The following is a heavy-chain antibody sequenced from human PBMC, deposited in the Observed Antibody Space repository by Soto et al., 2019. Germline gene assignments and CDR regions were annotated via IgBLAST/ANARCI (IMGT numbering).Heavy chain of an antibody. Sequence: PRGSLRLSCAASGFTFTSHAMHWVRQTPGKGLEWVAAISYDEIDKKYASSVKGRFTVSRDNVKNPRSLQMNSLRPEDTAVYYCAKDSGPKPTHNYFYYGLDLWGQATTVTVSS. CDR3: AKDSGPKPTHNYFYYGLDL. D-gene: IGHD1-26*01. J-gene: IGHJ6*02. CDR1: GFTFTSHA. CDR2: ISYDEIDK. V-gene: IGHV3-30*18.